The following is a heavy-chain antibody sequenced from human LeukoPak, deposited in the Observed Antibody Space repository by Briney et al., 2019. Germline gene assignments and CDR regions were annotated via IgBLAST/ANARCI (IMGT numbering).Heavy chain of an antibody. CDR3: ARSMARGAAYYYYGMDV. Sequence: ASVKVSCKASGYTFTSYGISWVRQAPGQGLEWMGWISAYNGNTNYAQKLQGRVTMTTDTSTSTAYMELRSLRSDDTAVYYCARSMARGAAYYYYGMDVWGQGTTVTVSS. CDR1: GYTFTSYG. CDR2: ISAYNGNT. J-gene: IGHJ6*02. V-gene: IGHV1-18*01. D-gene: IGHD3-10*01.